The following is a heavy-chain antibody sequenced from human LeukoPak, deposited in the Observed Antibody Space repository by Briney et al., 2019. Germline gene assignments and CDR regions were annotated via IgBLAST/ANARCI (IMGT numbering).Heavy chain of an antibody. J-gene: IGHJ4*02. Sequence: PGGSLRLSCAASGFPFRSYWMTWVRQASGKGLAWVDNIRQGGNEKYYVDSGKGRFTISRDDTKNSLYLQMDSLRAEDTAVYYCARLKGEVSIFEYWGQGTLVTVSS. V-gene: IGHV3-7*02. CDR3: ARLKGEVSIFEY. CDR2: IRQGGNEK. D-gene: IGHD2-21*01. CDR1: GFPFRSYW.